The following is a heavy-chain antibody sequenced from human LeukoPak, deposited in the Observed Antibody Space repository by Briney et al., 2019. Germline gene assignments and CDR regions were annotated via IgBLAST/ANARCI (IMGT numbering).Heavy chain of an antibody. Sequence: PSETLSLTCTVSGGSISSYYWSWIRQPPGKGLEWIGYIYYSGSTNYNPSLKSRVTISVDTSKNQFSLKLSSVTAADTAVYYCARGTRYYGSGSYYSRRANWFDPWGQGTLVTVSS. D-gene: IGHD3-10*01. CDR3: ARGTRYYGSGSYYSRRANWFDP. CDR1: GGSISSYY. J-gene: IGHJ5*02. V-gene: IGHV4-59*12. CDR2: IYYSGST.